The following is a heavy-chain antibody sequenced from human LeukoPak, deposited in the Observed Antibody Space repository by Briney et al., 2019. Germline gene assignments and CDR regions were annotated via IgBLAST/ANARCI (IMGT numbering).Heavy chain of an antibody. D-gene: IGHD2-15*01. CDR3: VRGYSFGPYGMDV. Sequence: GGSLRLSCSASGFPFSSYAMHWVRQAPGKGLEYVSAISDSGGSTYYEDSVKGRFTISRDNSKNTLYLQMSSLRAEDTAVYFCVRGYSFGPYGMDVWGQGTTVTVSS. CDR2: ISDSGGST. J-gene: IGHJ6*02. CDR1: GFPFSSYA. V-gene: IGHV3-64D*09.